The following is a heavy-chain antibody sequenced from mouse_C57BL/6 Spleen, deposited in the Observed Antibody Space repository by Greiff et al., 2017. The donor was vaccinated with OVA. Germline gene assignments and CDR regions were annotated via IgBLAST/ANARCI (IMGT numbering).Heavy chain of an antibody. V-gene: IGHV1-81*01. CDR3: ARSGLKDYYAMDY. CDR1: GYTFTSYG. J-gene: IGHJ4*01. Sequence: VQLVESGAELARPGASVKLSCKASGYTFTSYGISWVKQRTGQGLEWIGEIYPRSGNTYYNEKFKGKATLTADKSSSTAYMELRSLTSEDSAVYFCARSGLKDYYAMDYWGQGTSVTVSS. CDR2: IYPRSGNT. D-gene: IGHD3-1*01.